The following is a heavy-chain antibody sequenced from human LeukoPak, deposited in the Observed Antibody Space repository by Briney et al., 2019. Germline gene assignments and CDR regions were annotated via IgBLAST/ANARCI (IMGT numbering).Heavy chain of an antibody. D-gene: IGHD4-17*01. V-gene: IGHV4-4*07. J-gene: IGHJ3*02. CDR3: ARDLDYGDEHYAFDI. CDR1: GGSISSYY. Sequence: SETLSLTCAVSGGSISSYYWSWIRQPAGKGLEWIGRIYTSGSTNYNPSLKSRVTMSVDTSKNQFSLKLSSVTAADTAVYYCARDLDYGDEHYAFDIWGQGTMVTVSS. CDR2: IYTSGST.